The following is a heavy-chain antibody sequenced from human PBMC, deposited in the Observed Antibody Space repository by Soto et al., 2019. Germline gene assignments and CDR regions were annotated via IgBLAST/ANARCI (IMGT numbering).Heavy chain of an antibody. J-gene: IGHJ5*02. D-gene: IGHD3-3*01. CDR3: EREEMSGYVDP. CDR1: VFTFSSYE. Sequence: PVESLRLSCAASVFTFSSYEINWVRQAPGKGLEWVSYIGSTGNIKYYSDSVKGRFTISRDNTESSLYLQMNSLRAEDTAVYYCEREEMSGYVDPWGQGTLVTVSS. CDR2: IGSTGNIK. V-gene: IGHV3-48*03.